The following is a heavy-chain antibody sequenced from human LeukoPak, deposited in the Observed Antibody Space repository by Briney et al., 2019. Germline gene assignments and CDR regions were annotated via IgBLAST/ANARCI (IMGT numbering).Heavy chain of an antibody. Sequence: PGGSLRLSRAASGFTFSSYSLNWVRQAPGKGLEWVSSISSSSSYIYYADSVKGRFTISRDNAKNSLYLQMNSLGAEDTAVYYCARELNAVAHSWGQGTLVTVSS. CDR3: ARELNAVAHS. D-gene: IGHD6-19*01. CDR2: ISSSSSYI. J-gene: IGHJ4*02. V-gene: IGHV3-21*01. CDR1: GFTFSSYS.